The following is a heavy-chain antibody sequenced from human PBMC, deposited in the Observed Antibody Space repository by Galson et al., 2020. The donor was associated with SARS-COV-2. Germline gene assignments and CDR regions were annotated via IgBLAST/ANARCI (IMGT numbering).Heavy chain of an antibody. CDR2: INGAGGTT. Sequence: GGSLRLSCVASGFTFSRYAMSWVRQAPGKGLEWVASINGAGGTTYYADSVRGRFSISRDKSKNTLYVRMTSLRAEDTAVYYCAKDQGNDYGDQLDYWGQGTRVTVSS. CDR1: GFTFSRYA. D-gene: IGHD4-17*01. CDR3: AKDQGNDYGDQLDY. J-gene: IGHJ4*02. V-gene: IGHV3-23*01.